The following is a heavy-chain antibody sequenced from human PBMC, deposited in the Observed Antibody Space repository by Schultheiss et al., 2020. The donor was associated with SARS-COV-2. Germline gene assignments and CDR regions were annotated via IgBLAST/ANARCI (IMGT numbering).Heavy chain of an antibody. V-gene: IGHV3-30*03. CDR3: ASRIAARLDY. CDR1: GFTFSSYG. CDR2: ISYDGSNK. J-gene: IGHJ4*02. D-gene: IGHD6-6*01. Sequence: GGSLRLSCAASGFTFSSYGMHWVRQAPGKGLEWVAVISYDGSNKYYADSVKGRFTISRDNSKNTLYLQMNSLRAEDTAVSYCASRIAARLDYWGQGTLVTVSS.